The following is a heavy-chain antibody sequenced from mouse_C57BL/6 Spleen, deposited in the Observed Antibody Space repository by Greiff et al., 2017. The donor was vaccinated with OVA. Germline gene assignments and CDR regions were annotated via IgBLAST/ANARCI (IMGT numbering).Heavy chain of an antibody. J-gene: IGHJ3*01. D-gene: IGHD2-4*01. Sequence: VQLQQPGAELVKPGASVKMSCKASGYTFTSYWITWVKQRPGQGLEWIGDIYPGSGSTNYNEKFKSKATLTVDTSSSTAYMQLSSLTSEDSAVYYCARWREGLRWFAYWGQGTLVTVSA. CDR2: IYPGSGST. V-gene: IGHV1-55*01. CDR3: ARWREGLRWFAY. CDR1: GYTFTSYW.